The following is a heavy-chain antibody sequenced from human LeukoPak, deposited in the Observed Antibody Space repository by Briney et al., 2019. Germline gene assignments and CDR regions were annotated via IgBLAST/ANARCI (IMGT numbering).Heavy chain of an antibody. V-gene: IGHV3-43*02. CDR3: AKDIRVYRRGEGGYYYYGMDV. J-gene: IGHJ6*02. CDR2: ISGDGGST. D-gene: IGHD3-10*01. Sequence: GGSLRLSCAASGFTFDDYAMYWVRQAPGKGLEWVSLISGDGGSTYYADSVKGRFTISRDNSKNSLYLQMNSLRTEDTALYYCAKDIRVYRRGEGGYYYYGMDVWGQGTTVTVSS. CDR1: GFTFDDYA.